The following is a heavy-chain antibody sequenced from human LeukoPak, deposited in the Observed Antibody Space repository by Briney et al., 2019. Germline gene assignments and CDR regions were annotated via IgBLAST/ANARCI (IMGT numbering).Heavy chain of an antibody. Sequence: SETLSLTCAVYGGSFSGYYWSWIRQPPGKGLEWIGEINHSGSTNYNPSLKSRVTISVDTSKNQFSLKLSSVTAADTAVYYCARGGREYYYDSSGYLGSYYYYYMDVWGKGTTVTVSS. J-gene: IGHJ6*03. CDR3: ARGGREYYYDSSGYLGSYYYYYMDV. V-gene: IGHV4-34*01. CDR2: INHSGST. CDR1: GGSFSGYY. D-gene: IGHD3-22*01.